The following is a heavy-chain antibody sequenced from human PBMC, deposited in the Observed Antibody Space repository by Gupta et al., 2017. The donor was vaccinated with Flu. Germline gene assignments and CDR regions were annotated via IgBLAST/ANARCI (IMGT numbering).Heavy chain of an antibody. V-gene: IGHV4-39*02. J-gene: IGHJ4*02. CDR1: GGSISGSHYY. CDR3: VTEDREGYNKIDY. CDR2: IQYTGTT. D-gene: IGHD4-4*01. Sequence: QLQLQESGPSLVKPSETLSLTCSVSGGSISGSHYYWGWVRQPPGKGLEWIATIQYTGTTYYNPYLKSRGAIAVDTAKNHFSRNLNSVTAADTAVDACVTEDREGYNKIDYWGQGARVTGSS.